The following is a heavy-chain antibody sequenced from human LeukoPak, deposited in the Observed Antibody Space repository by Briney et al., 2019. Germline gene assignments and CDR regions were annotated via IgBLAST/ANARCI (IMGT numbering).Heavy chain of an antibody. D-gene: IGHD3-3*01. CDR1: GYTFTGYY. Sequence: ASVKVSCKASGYTFTGYYMHWVRQAPGQGLEWMGWINPNSGGTNYAQKFQGRVTMTRDTSISTAYMELSRLGSDDTAVYYCARAKSLRITIFGVVTNPPDYWGQGTLVTVSS. J-gene: IGHJ4*02. CDR3: ARAKSLRITIFGVVTNPPDY. V-gene: IGHV1-2*02. CDR2: INPNSGGT.